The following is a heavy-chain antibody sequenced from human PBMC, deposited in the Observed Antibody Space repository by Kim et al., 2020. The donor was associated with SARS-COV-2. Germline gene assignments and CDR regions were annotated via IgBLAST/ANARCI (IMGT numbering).Heavy chain of an antibody. CDR2: ISYSGST. D-gene: IGHD1-7*01. CDR1: GGSISSSGYY. CDR3: ARGGELGRGDWFDP. V-gene: IGHV4-31*03. J-gene: IGHJ5*02. Sequence: SETLSLTCTVSGGSISSSGYYWSWIRQHPGKGLEWIGFISYSGSTHYNPSLKSRVTMSVDTSKNQFSLKLDSVIAADTAVYYCARGGELGRGDWFDPWGQAILVTVSS.